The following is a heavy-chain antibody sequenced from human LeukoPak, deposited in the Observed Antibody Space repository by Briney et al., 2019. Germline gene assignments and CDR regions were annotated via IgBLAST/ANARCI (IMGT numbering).Heavy chain of an antibody. CDR3: VRHPWRMGSRDYNFDY. CDR1: GGSISSYY. D-gene: IGHD3-16*01. Sequence: SETLSLTCTVSGGSISSYYWSWIRQPPGKGLEWIGHIYYSGSTNYNPSLKSRVTISVDTSKNQFSLKMTSVTAADTAVYYCVRHPWRMGSRDYNFDYWGQGPLVTASS. V-gene: IGHV4-59*08. CDR2: IYYSGST. J-gene: IGHJ4*02.